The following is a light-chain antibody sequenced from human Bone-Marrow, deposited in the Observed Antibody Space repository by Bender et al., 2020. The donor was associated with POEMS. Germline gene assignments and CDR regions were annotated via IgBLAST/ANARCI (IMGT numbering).Light chain of an antibody. J-gene: IGLJ2*01. Sequence: QSVLTQPPSASGTPGQRVTISCSGSSSNVESNTVNWYQQVAGAAPRLLIYGHNKRPSGVPDRFSGSKSGASASLAISGLQSGDEADYFCAAWDDSLNGLVFGGGTKLTVL. CDR2: GHN. V-gene: IGLV1-44*01. CDR1: SSNVESNT. CDR3: AAWDDSLNGLV.